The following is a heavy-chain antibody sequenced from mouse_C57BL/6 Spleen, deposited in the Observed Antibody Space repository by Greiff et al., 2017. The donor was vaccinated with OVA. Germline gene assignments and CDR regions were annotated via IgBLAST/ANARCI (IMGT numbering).Heavy chain of an antibody. J-gene: IGHJ4*01. V-gene: IGHV1-50*01. D-gene: IGHD2-2*01. Sequence: QVQLQQSGAELVKPGASVKLSCKASGYTFTSYWMQWVKQRPGQGLEWIGEIDTSDSYTNYNQKIKGKATLTVDTSSSTAYMQLSSLTSEDAAVDYCARYGNDDAMDYWGQGTSVTVSA. CDR2: IDTSDSYT. CDR1: GYTFTSYW. CDR3: ARYGNDDAMDY.